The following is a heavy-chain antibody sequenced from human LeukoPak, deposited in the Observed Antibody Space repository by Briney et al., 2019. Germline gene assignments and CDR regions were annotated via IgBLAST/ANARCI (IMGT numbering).Heavy chain of an antibody. CDR3: ARAFGTYSSSWYYFDY. Sequence: GGSLRLSCAASGFTVSSNYMSWVRQAPGKGLEWVSVIYSGGSTYYADSVKGRFTISRDNSKNTLYLQMNSLRAEDTAVYYCARAFGTYSSSWYYFDYWGQGTLVTVSS. J-gene: IGHJ4*02. D-gene: IGHD6-13*01. V-gene: IGHV3-66*01. CDR2: IYSGGST. CDR1: GFTVSSNY.